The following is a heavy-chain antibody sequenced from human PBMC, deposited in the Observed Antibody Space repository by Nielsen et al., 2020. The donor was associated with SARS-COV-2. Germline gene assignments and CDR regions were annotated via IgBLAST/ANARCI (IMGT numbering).Heavy chain of an antibody. CDR2: IRSKANSYAT. Sequence: GESLKISCAASGFIFSDSTLPWVRQASWTGLDWVGRIRSKANSYATGYAASVKGRFTISRDDSKNTAYLQMNSLKTEDTAVYFCTRVNPISGSWFDAFDIWGQGTMVTVSS. D-gene: IGHD5-12*01. CDR1: GFIFSDST. CDR3: TRVNPISGSWFDAFDI. V-gene: IGHV3-73*01. J-gene: IGHJ3*02.